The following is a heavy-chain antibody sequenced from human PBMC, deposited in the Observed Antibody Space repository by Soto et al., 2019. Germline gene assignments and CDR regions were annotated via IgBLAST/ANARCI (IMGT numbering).Heavy chain of an antibody. J-gene: IGHJ3*02. D-gene: IGHD4-17*01. CDR2: ISSSSSYI. Sequence: GGSLRLSCAASGFTFSSYSMNWVRQAPGKGLEWVSSISSSSSYIYYADSVKGRFTISRDNAKNSLYLQMNSLRAEDTAVYYCAREGNYDDHDAFDIWGQGTMVTVSS. V-gene: IGHV3-21*01. CDR3: AREGNYDDHDAFDI. CDR1: GFTFSSYS.